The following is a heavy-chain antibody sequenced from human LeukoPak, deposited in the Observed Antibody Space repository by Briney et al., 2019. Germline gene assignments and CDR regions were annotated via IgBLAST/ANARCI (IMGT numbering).Heavy chain of an antibody. J-gene: IGHJ4*02. Sequence: GGSLRLSCAASGFTFSNAWMSWVRKAPGKGLEWVGRIKSRADGETRDYAAPVKGRFTLSRDDSKKTLYLQLDSLKTEDTAVYYCATGRRITVVRGIKGFDYWGQGTLVTVSS. CDR3: ATGRRITVVRGIKGFDY. V-gene: IGHV3-15*01. CDR2: IKSRADGETR. D-gene: IGHD3-10*01. CDR1: GFTFSNAW.